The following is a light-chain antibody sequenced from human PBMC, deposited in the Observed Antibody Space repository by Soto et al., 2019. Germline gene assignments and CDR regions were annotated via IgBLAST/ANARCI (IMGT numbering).Light chain of an antibody. CDR2: AAS. J-gene: IGKJ1*01. CDR3: QQSYNSPQT. V-gene: IGKV1-39*01. CDR1: QTIMTY. Sequence: DIQMTQSPSILSASVGDEVTITCRASQTIMTYLNWYQLKPGKPPRLLIYAASSLQSGVPSRFSGSGSGTDFTLTISSLQPEDFATYSCQQSYNSPQTFGRGTKVDIK.